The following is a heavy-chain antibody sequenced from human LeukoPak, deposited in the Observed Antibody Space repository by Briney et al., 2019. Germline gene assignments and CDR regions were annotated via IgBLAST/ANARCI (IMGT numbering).Heavy chain of an antibody. D-gene: IGHD5-24*01. V-gene: IGHV4-39*01. J-gene: IGHJ4*02. Sequence: SETLSLTCTVSGGSISGSNYYWGWIRQPPGMGLEWIGSIYYSGRTYYNPSLKSRVTISVDTSKNQFSLRLSSVTAADTAVYYCARHEEEDGCNAKTFHYWGQGTLVTVSS. CDR3: ARHEEEDGCNAKTFHY. CDR1: GGSISGSNYY. CDR2: IYYSGRT.